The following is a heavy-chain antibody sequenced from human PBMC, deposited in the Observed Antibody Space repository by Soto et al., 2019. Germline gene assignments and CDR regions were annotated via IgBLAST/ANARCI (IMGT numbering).Heavy chain of an antibody. CDR3: ARDRTAGIAAAGTLDY. J-gene: IGHJ4*02. Sequence: ASVKVSCKASGYTFTSYYMHWVRQAPGQGLEWMGIINPSGGSTSYAQKFQGRVTMTRDTSTSTVYMELSSLRSEDTAVYYCARDRTAGIAAAGTLDYWGQGTLVTVSS. V-gene: IGHV1-46*01. D-gene: IGHD6-13*01. CDR1: GYTFTSYY. CDR2: INPSGGST.